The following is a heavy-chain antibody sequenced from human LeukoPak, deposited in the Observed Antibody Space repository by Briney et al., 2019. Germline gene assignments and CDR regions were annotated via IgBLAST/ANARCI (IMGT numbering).Heavy chain of an antibody. J-gene: IGHJ4*02. CDR3: ARHPYDILTGYYSNFDY. Sequence: SETLSLTCTVSGYSISSGYYWGWIRQPPGKGLEWIGSIYHSGSTYYNPSLKSRVTISVDTSKNQFSLKLSSVTAADTAVYYCARHPYDILTGYYSNFDYWGQGTLVTVSS. CDR1: GYSISSGYY. CDR2: IYHSGST. D-gene: IGHD3-9*01. V-gene: IGHV4-38-2*02.